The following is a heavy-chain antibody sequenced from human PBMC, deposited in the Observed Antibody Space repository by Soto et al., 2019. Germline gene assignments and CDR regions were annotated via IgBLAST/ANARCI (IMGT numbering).Heavy chain of an antibody. CDR3: ARLSLMITFGGVIDGGYFDY. Sequence: QLQLQESGPGLVKPSETLSLTCTVSGGSISSSSYYWGWIRQPPGKGLEWIGSFYYSRSTYYNPSLKNRVTISVDTSRNRFSLKLSSVTAADTAVYYCARLSLMITFGGVIDGGYFDYWGQGTLVTVSS. J-gene: IGHJ4*02. CDR2: FYYSRST. CDR1: GGSISSSSYY. V-gene: IGHV4-39*01. D-gene: IGHD3-16*02.